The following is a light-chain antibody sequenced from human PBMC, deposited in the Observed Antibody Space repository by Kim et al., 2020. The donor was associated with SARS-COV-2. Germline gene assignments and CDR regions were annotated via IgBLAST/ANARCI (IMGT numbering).Light chain of an antibody. CDR3: NSRDSSGNPWV. J-gene: IGLJ3*02. V-gene: IGLV3-19*01. Sequence: SSELTQDPAVSVALGQTVRITCQGDSLRSYYASWYQQKPEQAPVLVIYGKNNRPSGIPDRFSGSSSGNTASLTITGAQAEDEADYYCNSRDSSGNPWVFGGGTQLTVL. CDR1: SLRSYY. CDR2: GKN.